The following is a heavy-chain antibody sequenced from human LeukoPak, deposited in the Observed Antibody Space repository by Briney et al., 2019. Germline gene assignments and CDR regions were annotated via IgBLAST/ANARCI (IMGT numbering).Heavy chain of an antibody. CDR1: GYTFTSYG. CDR2: ISAYNGNT. J-gene: IGHJ6*03. D-gene: IGHD5-18*01. V-gene: IGHV1-18*01. Sequence: ASVKVSCKASGYTFTSYGISWVRQAPGQGLEWMGWISAYNGNTNYAQKLQGRVTMTTDTSTSTAYMELRSLRSDDTAVYYCARTRGTRIQLWSGYYYYYMDVWGKGTTVTVSS. CDR3: ARTRGTRIQLWSGYYYYYMDV.